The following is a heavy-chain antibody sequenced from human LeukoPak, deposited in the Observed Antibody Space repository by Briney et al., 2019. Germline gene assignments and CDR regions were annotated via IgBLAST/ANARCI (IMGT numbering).Heavy chain of an antibody. V-gene: IGHV3-64D*06. Sequence: PGGSLRLSCSASGFTFSSYAMHGVRQAPGKGLEYVSAISSNGGSTYYADSVKGRFTISRDNSKNTLYLQMSSLRAEDTAVYYCVKDRAVAGKGAKYFQHWGQGTLVTVSS. CDR2: ISSNGGST. D-gene: IGHD6-19*01. J-gene: IGHJ1*01. CDR1: GFTFSSYA. CDR3: VKDRAVAGKGAKYFQH.